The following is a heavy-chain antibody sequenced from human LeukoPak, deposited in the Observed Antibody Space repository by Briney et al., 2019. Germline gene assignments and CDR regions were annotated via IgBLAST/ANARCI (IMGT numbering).Heavy chain of an antibody. D-gene: IGHD3-10*01. V-gene: IGHV4-31*03. Sequence: PSETLSLTCTVSGGSISSGGYYWSWIRQHPGKGLEWIGYIYYSGSTYYNPSLKSRVTISVDTPKNQFSLKLSSVTAADTAVYYCARDRTNGGSFDPWGQGTLVTVSS. CDR3: ARDRTNGGSFDP. J-gene: IGHJ5*02. CDR2: IYYSGST. CDR1: GGSISSGGYY.